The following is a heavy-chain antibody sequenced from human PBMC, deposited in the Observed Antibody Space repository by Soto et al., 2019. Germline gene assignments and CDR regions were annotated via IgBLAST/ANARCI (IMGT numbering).Heavy chain of an antibody. V-gene: IGHV2-5*05. Sequence: QITLKESGPTLVNPTQTLTLTCSFSGFSLSTTGVNVGWIRQPPGRALEWLALIYGDDDKRYGPSLKNRLTITKDTPKTQVALTMTNMDPVDTATYYCIPRRRGYALENWGQGTLVTVSS. CDR1: GFSLSTTGVN. D-gene: IGHD2-15*01. J-gene: IGHJ4*02. CDR2: IYGDDDK. CDR3: IPRRRGYALEN.